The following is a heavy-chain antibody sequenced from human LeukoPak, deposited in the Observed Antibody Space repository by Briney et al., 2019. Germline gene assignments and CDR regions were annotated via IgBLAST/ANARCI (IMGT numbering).Heavy chain of an antibody. CDR1: GYSFTSYW. D-gene: IGHD6-6*01. V-gene: IGHV5-51*03. Sequence: GESLTLSCTGSGYSFTSYWIGWVRQMPGKGLEWMGINYPGDSDTRYSPSFQGQVTISADKSISTAYLQWSSLKASDTAMYYCARTYIAARPGAYYYMDVWGKGTTVTVSS. CDR3: ARTYIAARPGAYYYMDV. CDR2: NYPGDSDT. J-gene: IGHJ6*03.